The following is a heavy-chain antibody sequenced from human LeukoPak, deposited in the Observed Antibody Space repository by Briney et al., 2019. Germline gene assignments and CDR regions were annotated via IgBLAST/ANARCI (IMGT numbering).Heavy chain of an antibody. Sequence: GESLKISFKGSGYSFTSYWIGWVRQMPGKGLEWMGIIYPSDSDTKYSPSFEGQVTISVDKAISTAYLQWSSLKGSDTAMYYCARRTGRSGYGIWGQGTMVTVSS. J-gene: IGHJ3*02. V-gene: IGHV5-51*01. D-gene: IGHD3-3*01. CDR2: IYPSDSDT. CDR3: ARRTGRSGYGI. CDR1: GYSFTSYW.